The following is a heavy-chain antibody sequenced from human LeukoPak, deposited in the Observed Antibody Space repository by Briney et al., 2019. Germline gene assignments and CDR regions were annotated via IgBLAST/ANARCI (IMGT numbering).Heavy chain of an antibody. D-gene: IGHD5-24*01. CDR1: GFTFSSYS. Sequence: SGGSLRLFCAASGFTFSSYSMNWVRQAPGKGLEWVSSISSSSSYIYYADSVKGRFTISRDNAKNSLYLQMNSLRAEDTAVYYCARVRMATDAFDIWGQGTMVTVSS. J-gene: IGHJ3*02. V-gene: IGHV3-21*01. CDR2: ISSSSSYI. CDR3: ARVRMATDAFDI.